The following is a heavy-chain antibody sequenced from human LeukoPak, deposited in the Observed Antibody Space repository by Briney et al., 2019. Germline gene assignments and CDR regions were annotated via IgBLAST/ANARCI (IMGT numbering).Heavy chain of an antibody. Sequence: GGSLRLSCAASGFTFSNYWMIWVRQAPGKGLEWVGNIKQDGSEKRYADSVRGRFSISRDNAQTSLYLQMDSLRAEDTAVYYCARASDPWLQLTWGQGTLVTVSS. V-gene: IGHV3-7*05. CDR1: GFTFSNYW. CDR3: ARASDPWLQLT. D-gene: IGHD5-24*01. CDR2: IKQDGSEK. J-gene: IGHJ5*02.